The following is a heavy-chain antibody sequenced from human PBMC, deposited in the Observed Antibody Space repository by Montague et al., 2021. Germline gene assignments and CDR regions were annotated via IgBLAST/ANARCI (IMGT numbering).Heavy chain of an antibody. J-gene: IGHJ4*02. CDR2: IYDSGNT. CDR1: GGSISEFY. D-gene: IGHD7-27*01. CDR3: ARRLGIRAPFDY. Sequence: SETLSLTCTVTGGSISEFYWSWIRPSTETGLEWTGHIYDSGNTNYNPSPKSRDTISADTSMHQFSLNLRSVTAADTAVYFCARRLGIRAPFDYWGQGTLVTVSS. V-gene: IGHV4-59*08.